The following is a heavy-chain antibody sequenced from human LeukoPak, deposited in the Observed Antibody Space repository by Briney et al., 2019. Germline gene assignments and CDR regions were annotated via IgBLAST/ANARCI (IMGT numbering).Heavy chain of an antibody. Sequence: SETLSLTCAVYGGSFSGYYWSWIRQPPGKGLEWIGEINHSGSTNYNPSLKSRVTISVDTSKNQFSLKLSSVTAADTAVYYCATWDSGRYSQIDNWGQGTLVTVSS. CDR1: GGSFSGYY. J-gene: IGHJ4*02. CDR2: INHSGST. V-gene: IGHV4-34*01. CDR3: ATWDSGRYSQIDN. D-gene: IGHD1-26*01.